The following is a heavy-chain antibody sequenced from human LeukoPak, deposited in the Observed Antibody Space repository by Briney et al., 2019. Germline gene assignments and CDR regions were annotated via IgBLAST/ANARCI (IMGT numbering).Heavy chain of an antibody. V-gene: IGHV1-8*01. J-gene: IGHJ3*02. CDR2: MNPNSGNT. CDR1: GYTFTSYD. CDR3: VRNKDGFNI. Sequence: ASVKVSCKASGYTFTSYDIGWVRQATGQSLEWMGWMNPNSGNTGYAQKFQGRVTMTRDTSISTAYMELSSLRFEDTAMYYCVRNKDGFNIWGQGTMVTVSS.